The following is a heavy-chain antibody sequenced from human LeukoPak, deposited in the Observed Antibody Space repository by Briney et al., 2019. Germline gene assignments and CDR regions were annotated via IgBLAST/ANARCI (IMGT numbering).Heavy chain of an antibody. CDR2: FYSSTRT. D-gene: IGHD4-17*01. J-gene: IGHJ6*04. V-gene: IGHV4-61*09. CDR3: ARCMSELDYGDYAYYYHMDV. Sequence: MSSETLSLTCTVSGDSLTSGSRYWSWIRQPAGKGLEWIGHFYSSTRTTYNPSLESRVTISGDTAKNQFSLKLDSVTAADTAVYFCARCMSELDYGDYAYYYHMDVWGKGTTVTASS. CDR1: GDSLTSGSRY.